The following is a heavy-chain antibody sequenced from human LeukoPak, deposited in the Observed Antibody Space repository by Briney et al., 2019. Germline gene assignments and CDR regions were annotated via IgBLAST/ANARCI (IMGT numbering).Heavy chain of an antibody. CDR1: GGPFSGYY. Sequence: SETLSLTCAVYGGPFSGYYWTWIRQTPEKGLEWIGEMNPSGSTNYNPSLKSRVTISVDTSKNQFPLELSSVTAADTAVYYCARGRQDVTMIVVVMTAVSYYLDVWGKGTTVTVS. V-gene: IGHV4-34*01. CDR2: MNPSGST. D-gene: IGHD3-22*01. CDR3: ARGRQDVTMIVVVMTAVSYYLDV. J-gene: IGHJ6*03.